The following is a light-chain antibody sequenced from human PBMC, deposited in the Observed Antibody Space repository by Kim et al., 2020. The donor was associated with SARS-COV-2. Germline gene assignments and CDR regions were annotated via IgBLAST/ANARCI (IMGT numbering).Light chain of an antibody. CDR2: GKN. CDR1: SLRSYY. V-gene: IGLV3-19*01. Sequence: SSELTQDPAVSVALGQTVRITCQGDSLRSYYASWYQQKPGQAPVLVIYGKNNRPSGMPDRISVSSSGNTASLTITGAQAEDEADYYCNSRDSSGDHLVFGGRTQLTVL. CDR3: NSRDSSGDHLV. J-gene: IGLJ2*01.